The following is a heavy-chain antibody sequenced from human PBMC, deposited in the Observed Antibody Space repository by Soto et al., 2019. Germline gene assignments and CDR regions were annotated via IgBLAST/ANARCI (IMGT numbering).Heavy chain of an antibody. CDR3: VKLGLRSFDWLLPFDF. D-gene: IGHD3-9*01. CDR2: ISGSVGST. Sequence: PGGSLRLSCAASGFTFSSYAMSWVRQAPEKGLEWVSGISGSVGSTYYADSVKGRFTISRDNSKNTLHLQMNSLRAEDTAVYYCVKLGLRSFDWLLPFDFWGQGTLVTVSS. CDR1: GFTFSSYA. J-gene: IGHJ4*02. V-gene: IGHV3-23*01.